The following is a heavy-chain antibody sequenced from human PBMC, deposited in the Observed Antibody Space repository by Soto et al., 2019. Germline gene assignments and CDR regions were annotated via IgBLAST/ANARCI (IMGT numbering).Heavy chain of an antibody. V-gene: IGHV3-30*18. D-gene: IGHD1-26*01. CDR2: MSYDGSNE. CDR3: AKDGSHNFDY. Sequence: ESGGGVVQPGRSLRLSCAASGFTFSHYAMHWVRQAPGKGLEWVALMSYDGSNEYYADSVKGRFTISRDNSKNTLNLQMNSLRAEDTAVYYCAKDGSHNFDYWGQGTLVTVSS. J-gene: IGHJ4*02. CDR1: GFTFSHYA.